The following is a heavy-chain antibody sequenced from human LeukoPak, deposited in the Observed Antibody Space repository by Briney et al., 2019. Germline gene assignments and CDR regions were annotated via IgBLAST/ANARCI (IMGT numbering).Heavy chain of an antibody. D-gene: IGHD1-14*01. CDR2: INADGSTA. CDR1: GFTFGNSW. J-gene: IGHJ3*01. CDR3: VVVVEPPDSDGFDV. Sequence: GGSLRLSCAASGFTFGNSWVHWVRQAPGKGLVWVSLINADGSTATYADSVEGRFTISRDNARNTLSLQMNSLTIEDTAVYYCVVVVEPPDSDGFDVWGQGTMITVSS. V-gene: IGHV3-74*01.